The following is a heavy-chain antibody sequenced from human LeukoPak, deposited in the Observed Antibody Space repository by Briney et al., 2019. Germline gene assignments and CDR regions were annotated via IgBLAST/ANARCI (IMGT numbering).Heavy chain of an antibody. V-gene: IGHV4-4*07. CDR3: ARDPGIYSSSWFDY. J-gene: IGHJ4*02. Sequence: SETLFLTCTVSGGSISSYYWSLIRQPAGKGLEWIGRIYTSGSTNYNPSLKSRVTMSVDTSKNQFSLKLSSVTAADTAVYYCARDPGIYSSSWFDYWGQGTLVTVSS. CDR2: IYTSGST. D-gene: IGHD6-13*01. CDR1: GGSISSYY.